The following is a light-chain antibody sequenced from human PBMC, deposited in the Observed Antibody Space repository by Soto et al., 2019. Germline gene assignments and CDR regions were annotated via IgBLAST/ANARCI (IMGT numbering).Light chain of an antibody. CDR3: CSSAPASTYV. CDR1: SSDVGAYDA. CDR2: RGT. J-gene: IGLJ1*01. Sequence: QSVLAQPASVSGSPGQSITISCTGTSSDVGAYDAVSWYQQHPGKAPQVIIYRGTKRPSGVSTRFSGPVSGNTASLTVSGLQAEDEAEYFCCSSAPASTYVFGTGTKVTVL. V-gene: IGLV2-23*01.